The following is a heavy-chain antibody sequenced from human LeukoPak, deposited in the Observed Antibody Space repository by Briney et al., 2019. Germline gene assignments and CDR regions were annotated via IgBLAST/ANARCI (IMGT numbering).Heavy chain of an antibody. CDR3: AKVVHYDILTGYYSRFDP. CDR1: GFTFSSYA. CDR2: ISGSGGST. Sequence: GGSLRLSCAASGFTFSSYAMSWVRQAPGKGLEWVSAISGSGGSTYYADSVKGRFTISRDNSKNTLYLQMNSLRAEDTAVYYCAKVVHYDILTGYYSRFDPWGQGTLVTVSS. V-gene: IGHV3-23*01. J-gene: IGHJ5*02. D-gene: IGHD3-9*01.